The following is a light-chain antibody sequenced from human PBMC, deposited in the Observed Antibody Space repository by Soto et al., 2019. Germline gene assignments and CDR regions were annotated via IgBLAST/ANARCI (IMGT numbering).Light chain of an antibody. V-gene: IGLV1-44*01. CDR1: SSNIGSNT. Sequence: QAVLTQPPSASGTPGQRVTISCSGGSSNIGSNTVNWYQQLPGTAPKLLIYSNNQRLSGVPDRFSGSKSGTSASLAISGLQSEDEADYYCAAWDDSLFVVFGGGTKLTVL. CDR2: SNN. J-gene: IGLJ2*01. CDR3: AAWDDSLFVV.